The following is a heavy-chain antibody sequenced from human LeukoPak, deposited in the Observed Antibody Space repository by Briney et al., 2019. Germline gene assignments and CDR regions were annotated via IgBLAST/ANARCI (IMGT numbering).Heavy chain of an antibody. CDR3: ARGTRDITIFGVVDY. D-gene: IGHD3-3*01. V-gene: IGHV4-34*01. Sequence: SETLSFTCAVYGGSFSGYYWSWIRQPPGKGLEWIGEINHSGSTNYNPSLKSRVTISVDTSKNQFSLELSSVTAADTAVYYCARGTRDITIFGVVDYWGQGTLVTVSS. CDR2: INHSGST. J-gene: IGHJ4*02. CDR1: GGSFSGYY.